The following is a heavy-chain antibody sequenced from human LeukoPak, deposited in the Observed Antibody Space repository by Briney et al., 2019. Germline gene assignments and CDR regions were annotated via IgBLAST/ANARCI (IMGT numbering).Heavy chain of an antibody. J-gene: IGHJ3*02. CDR3: ARAALRAHDAFDI. D-gene: IGHD4-17*01. CDR1: GGSISSHY. V-gene: IGHV4-59*11. Sequence: SETLSLTCTVSGGSISSHYWSWIRQPPGKGLEWIGYIYYSGSTNYNPSLKSRVTISVDTSKNQFSLKLSSVTAADTAVYYCARAALRAHDAFDIWGQGTMVTVSS. CDR2: IYYSGST.